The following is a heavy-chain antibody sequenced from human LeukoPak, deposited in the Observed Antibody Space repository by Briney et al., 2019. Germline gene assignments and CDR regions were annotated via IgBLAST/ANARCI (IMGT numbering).Heavy chain of an antibody. CDR1: GGSISSYY. CDR3: ARVRRYCSSTSCYIFDY. V-gene: IGHV4-4*07. CDR2: IYISGST. D-gene: IGHD2-2*01. Sequence: SETLSLTCTVSGGSISSYYWSWIRQPAGKGLEWIGRIYISGSTNYNPSLKSRVTVSVDTSKNQFSLKLSSVTAADTAVYYCARVRRYCSSTSCYIFDYWGQGTLVTVSS. J-gene: IGHJ4*02.